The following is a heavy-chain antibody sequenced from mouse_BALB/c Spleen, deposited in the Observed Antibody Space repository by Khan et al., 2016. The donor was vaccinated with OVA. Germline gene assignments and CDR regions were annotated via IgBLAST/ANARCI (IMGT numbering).Heavy chain of an antibody. CDR3: ARGNYYGYALDY. CDR1: GYSITSNYA. D-gene: IGHD1-1*01. Sequence: EVQLQESGPGLVKPSQSLSLTCTVNGYSITSNYAWNWIRQFPGNKLEWMGYISYSGSTNYNPSLKSRLSITRDTSKNQFFLLLHSVTTEESATYYGARGNYYGYALDYWGQGTSVTVSS. V-gene: IGHV3-2*02. J-gene: IGHJ4*01. CDR2: ISYSGST.